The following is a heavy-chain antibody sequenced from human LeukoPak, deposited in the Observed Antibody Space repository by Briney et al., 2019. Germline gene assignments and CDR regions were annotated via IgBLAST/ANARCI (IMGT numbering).Heavy chain of an antibody. D-gene: IGHD2-2*02. Sequence: GASVKVSCKASGYTFTSYGISWVRQAPGQGLEWMGWISAYNGNTNYAQKLQGRVTMTTDTSTSTAYMELRSLRSDDTAVYYCARAVTCSSTSCYTEHYYYYYMDVWSKGTTVTVYS. CDR1: GYTFTSYG. CDR2: ISAYNGNT. V-gene: IGHV1-18*01. CDR3: ARAVTCSSTSCYTEHYYYYYMDV. J-gene: IGHJ6*03.